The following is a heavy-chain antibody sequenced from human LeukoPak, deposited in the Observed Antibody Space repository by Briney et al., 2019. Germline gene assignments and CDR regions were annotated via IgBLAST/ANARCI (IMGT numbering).Heavy chain of an antibody. CDR3: ARVWQDYSNADY. CDR1: GFTFSSYG. Sequence: PGGSLRLSCAASGFTFSSYGMHWVRQAPGKGLEWVAVIWYDGSNKYYADSVKGRFTISRDNSKNTLYLQMNSLRAEDTAVYYCARVWQDYSNADYWGQGTLVTVSS. D-gene: IGHD4-11*01. V-gene: IGHV3-33*01. CDR2: IWYDGSNK. J-gene: IGHJ4*02.